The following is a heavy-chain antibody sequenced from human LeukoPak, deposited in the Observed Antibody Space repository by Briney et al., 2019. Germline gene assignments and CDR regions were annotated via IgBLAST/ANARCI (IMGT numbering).Heavy chain of an antibody. CDR1: GFTFSSYE. J-gene: IGHJ4*02. CDR3: AGGGDYYDSSLQGYYFDY. CDR2: ISSSGSTI. Sequence: GGSLRLSCAASGFTFSSYEMNWVRQAPGKGLEWVSYISSSGSTIYYADSVKGRFTISRDNAKNSLYLQMNSLRAEDTAVYYCAGGGDYYDSSLQGYYFDYWGQGTLVTVSS. V-gene: IGHV3-48*03. D-gene: IGHD3-22*01.